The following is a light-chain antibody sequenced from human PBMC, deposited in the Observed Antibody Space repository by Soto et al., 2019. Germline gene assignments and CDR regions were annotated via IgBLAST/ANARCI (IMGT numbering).Light chain of an antibody. CDR3: QPWGTGIHVV. CDR2: LDSDGSH. CDR1: SGHSSYA. V-gene: IGLV4-69*01. J-gene: IGLJ2*01. Sequence: QPVLTQSPSASASLGASVKLTCTLSSGHSSYAIAWHQQQPEKGPRYLMKLDSDGSHTKGDAIPDRFSGSSSGAERYLTISSLQSEDAADYYCQPWGTGIHVVFGGGTKLTVL.